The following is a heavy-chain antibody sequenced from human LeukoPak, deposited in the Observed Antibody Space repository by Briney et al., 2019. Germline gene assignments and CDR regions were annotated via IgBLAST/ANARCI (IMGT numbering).Heavy chain of an antibody. V-gene: IGHV4-39*07. D-gene: IGHD2-15*01. CDR1: GGSISSSSYY. CDR3: ARERYCSGGSCYWGGRYFDY. CDR2: IYYSGST. Sequence: SETLSLTCTVSGGSISSSSYYWGWIRQPPGKGLEWIGSIYYSGSTYYNPSLKSRVTISVDTSKNQFSLNLSSVTAADTAVYYCARERYCSGGSCYWGGRYFDYWGQGTLVTVSS. J-gene: IGHJ4*02.